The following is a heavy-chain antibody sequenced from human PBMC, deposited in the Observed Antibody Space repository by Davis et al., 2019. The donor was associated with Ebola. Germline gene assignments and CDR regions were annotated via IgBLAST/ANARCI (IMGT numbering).Heavy chain of an antibody. CDR1: GFTFSDYY. CDR2: SSSSSSYT. Sequence: GGSLRLSCAASGFTFSDYYMTWIRQAPGKGLEWVSYSSSSSSYTNYADSVKGRFTISRDNAKNSLHLQMNSLRAEDTAVYYCARDGTGYFYNYMDVWGKGTTVTVSS. V-gene: IGHV3-11*06. J-gene: IGHJ6*03. CDR3: ARDGTGYFYNYMDV. D-gene: IGHD1-7*01.